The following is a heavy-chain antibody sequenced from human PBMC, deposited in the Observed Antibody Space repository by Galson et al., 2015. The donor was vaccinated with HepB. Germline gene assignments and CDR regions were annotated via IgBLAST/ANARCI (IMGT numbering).Heavy chain of an antibody. Sequence: CAISGDSVSSNSAAWNWIRQSPSRGLEWLGRTYYRSKWYNDYAVSVKSRITINPDTSKNQFSLQLNSVTPEDTAVYYCAREGDYYGSDELYYYGMDVWGQGTTVTVSS. CDR2: TYYRSKWYN. D-gene: IGHD3-10*01. V-gene: IGHV6-1*01. CDR3: AREGDYYGSDELYYYGMDV. J-gene: IGHJ6*02. CDR1: GDSVSSNSAA.